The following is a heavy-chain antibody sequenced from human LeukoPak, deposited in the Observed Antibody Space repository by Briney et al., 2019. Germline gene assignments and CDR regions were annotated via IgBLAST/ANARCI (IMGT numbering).Heavy chain of an antibody. CDR3: AKRGVVIRVILVGFHKEAYYFDS. CDR1: GITLSNYG. CDR2: IGASGGGT. Sequence: GGSLRLSCAVSGITLSNYGMSWVRQAPGKGLEWVAGIGASGGGTNYADSVKGRFTISRDNPKNTLYLQMNSLRAEYTAVYFCAKRGVVIRVILVGFHKEAYYFDSWGQGALVTVSS. J-gene: IGHJ4*02. V-gene: IGHV3-23*01. D-gene: IGHD3-22*01.